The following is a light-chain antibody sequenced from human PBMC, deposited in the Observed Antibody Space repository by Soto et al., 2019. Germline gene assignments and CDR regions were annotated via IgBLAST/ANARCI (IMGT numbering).Light chain of an antibody. CDR1: QSVNSWY. J-gene: IGKJ2*01. CDR3: QLYGASSPVYT. CDR2: PTS. Sequence: EIVLTQSPGTLSLSPGEGATLSCRASQSVNSWYLAWYQQKFGQAHRLLIYPTSTRATGIPDRLSGSESGTDSTLNITGLESEHVAVYYCQLYGASSPVYTFGQGTKVEIK. V-gene: IGKV3-20*01.